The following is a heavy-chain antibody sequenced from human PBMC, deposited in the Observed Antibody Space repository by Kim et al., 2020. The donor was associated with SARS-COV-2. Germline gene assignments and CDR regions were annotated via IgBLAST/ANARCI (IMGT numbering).Heavy chain of an antibody. J-gene: IGHJ4*02. CDR1: GFNVTNYY. D-gene: IGHD6-25*01. CDR2: MYISGSK. CDR3: ARGPTAEGQN. Sequence: GGSLRLSCAASGFNVTNYYMNWVRQAPGKGLQWVAVMYISGSKYYADSVKGRFTISRDGLQNTLFLQMSSLSVNDTGVYYCARGPTAEGQNWGQGTLVTV. V-gene: IGHV3-53*01.